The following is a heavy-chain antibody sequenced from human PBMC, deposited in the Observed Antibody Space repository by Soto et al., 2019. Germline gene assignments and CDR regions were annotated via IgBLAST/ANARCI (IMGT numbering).Heavy chain of an antibody. V-gene: IGHV1-18*01. CDR1: GYTFTSYG. CDR2: ISAYNGNT. Sequence: GASVKVSCKASGYTFTSYGISWVRQAPGQGLEWMGWISAYNGNTNYAQKLQGRVTMTTDTSTSTAYMELRSLRSDDTAVYYCARDHYYDSSGYRLGGLQHWGQGTLVTVSS. CDR3: ARDHYYDSSGYRLGGLQH. D-gene: IGHD3-22*01. J-gene: IGHJ1*01.